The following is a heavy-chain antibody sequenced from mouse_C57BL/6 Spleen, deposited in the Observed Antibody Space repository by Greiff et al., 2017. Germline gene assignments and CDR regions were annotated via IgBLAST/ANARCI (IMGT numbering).Heavy chain of an antibody. CDR3: SRTRTYWYFDV. J-gene: IGHJ1*03. CDR1: GYTFTDHT. V-gene: IGHV1-78*01. CDR2: IYPSDGST. Sequence: VQLQQSDAELVKPGASVKISCKASGYTFTDHTIHWMKQRPEPGLEWIGYIYPSDGSTKYNQKFKCKSTLTADKSSSPAYMQLQSLTSKDSAVYFCSRTRTYWYFDVWGTGTTVTVSS.